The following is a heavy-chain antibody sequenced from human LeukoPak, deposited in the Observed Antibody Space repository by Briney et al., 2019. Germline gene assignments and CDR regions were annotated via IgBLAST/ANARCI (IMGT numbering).Heavy chain of an antibody. CDR3: ARDGVPEDIVVVPAAEINWFDP. V-gene: IGHV1-2*02. J-gene: IGHJ5*02. D-gene: IGHD2-2*01. Sequence: GASVKVSCKASGYTFTGYYMHWVRQAPGQGLEWMGWINPNSGGTNYAQKFQGRVTMTRDTSISTAYMELSRLRSDDSAVYYCARDGVPEDIVVVPAAEINWFDPWGQGTLVTVSS. CDR2: INPNSGGT. CDR1: GYTFTGYY.